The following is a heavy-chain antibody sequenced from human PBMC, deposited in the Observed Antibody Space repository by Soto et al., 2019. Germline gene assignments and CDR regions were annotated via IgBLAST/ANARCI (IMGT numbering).Heavy chain of an antibody. CDR2: IIPIFGTA. J-gene: IGHJ4*02. Sequence: SVKVSCKASGGTFSSYAISWVRQAPGQGLEWMGGIIPIFGTANYAQKFQGRVTITADESTSTAYMELSSLRSEDTAVYYCARLRDYDIMTGPFDYWGQGTLVTVSS. CDR3: ARLRDYDIMTGPFDY. V-gene: IGHV1-69*13. D-gene: IGHD3-9*01. CDR1: GGTFSSYA.